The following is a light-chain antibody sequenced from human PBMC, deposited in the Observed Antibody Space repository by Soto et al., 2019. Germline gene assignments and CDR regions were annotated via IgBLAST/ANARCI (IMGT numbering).Light chain of an antibody. J-gene: IGKJ5*01. Sequence: EIMMTQSPATLSLSPGEGATLSCRASQSIGTYLAWYQHKPGQAPRLLIFDASNRATGIPARFSGSGSGTDFTPTISRLEPEDFAVYYCQQYGSSSTFGQGTRLEIK. CDR3: QQYGSSST. CDR2: DAS. CDR1: QSIGTY. V-gene: IGKV3-20*01.